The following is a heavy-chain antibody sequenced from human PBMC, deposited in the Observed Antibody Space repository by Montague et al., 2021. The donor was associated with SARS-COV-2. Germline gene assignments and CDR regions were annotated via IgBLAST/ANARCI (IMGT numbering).Heavy chain of an antibody. CDR2: IYYTGSA. CDR3: ARNRGWGPRGDGYIDL. D-gene: IGHD1-14*01. J-gene: IGHJ2*01. V-gene: IGHV4-31*03. Sequence: TLSLTCTVSGGSISGDNYYWTWIRPHPGKGLEWIAYIYYTGSAYSNPSLQSRLRTSLDTSKNQFSLTLTSVTAAATAIYYGARNRGWGPRGDGYIDLWGRGTLVTVSS. CDR1: GGSISGDNYY.